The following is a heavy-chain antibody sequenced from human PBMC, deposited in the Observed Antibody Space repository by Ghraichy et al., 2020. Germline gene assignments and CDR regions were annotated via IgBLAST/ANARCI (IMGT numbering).Heavy chain of an antibody. V-gene: IGHV3-33*01. Sequence: GGSLRLSCAASGFTFSSYGMHWVRQAPGKGLEWVAVIWYDGSNKYYADSVKGRFTISRDNSKNTLYLQMNSLRAEDTAVYYCARVGESNGYYYGMDVWGQGTTVTVSS. CDR2: IWYDGSNK. J-gene: IGHJ6*02. D-gene: IGHD2-8*01. CDR1: GFTFSSYG. CDR3: ARVGESNGYYYGMDV.